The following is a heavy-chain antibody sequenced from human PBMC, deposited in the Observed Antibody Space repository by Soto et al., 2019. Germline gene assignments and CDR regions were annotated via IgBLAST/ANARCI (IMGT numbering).Heavy chain of an antibody. CDR3: ASPPRAVAGS. CDR2: ISSSSSYI. V-gene: IGHV3-21*01. Sequence: EVQLVESGGGLVKPGGSLRLSCAASGFTFSSYSMNWVRQAPGKGLEWVSSISSSSSYIYYADSVKGRFTISRDNAKNSLYLQMNSLRAEDTAVYYCASPPRAVAGSWGQGTLVTVSS. D-gene: IGHD6-19*01. CDR1: GFTFSSYS. J-gene: IGHJ4*02.